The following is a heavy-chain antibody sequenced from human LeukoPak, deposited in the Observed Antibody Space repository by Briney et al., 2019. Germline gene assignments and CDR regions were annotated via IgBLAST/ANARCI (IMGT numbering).Heavy chain of an antibody. Sequence: PSETLSLTCAVYGGSFSGYYWSWIRQPPGKGLEWIGEINHSGSTNYNPSLKSRVTISVDTSKNQFSLKLSSVTAADTAVYYCARERGYYGSGSYRWGSKNWFDPWGQGTLVTVSS. CDR3: ARERGYYGSGSYRWGSKNWFDP. J-gene: IGHJ5*02. CDR2: INHSGST. V-gene: IGHV4-34*01. D-gene: IGHD3-10*01. CDR1: GGSFSGYY.